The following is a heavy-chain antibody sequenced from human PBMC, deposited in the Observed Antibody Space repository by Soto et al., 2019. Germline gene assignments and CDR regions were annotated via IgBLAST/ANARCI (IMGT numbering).Heavy chain of an antibody. CDR2: INPDSGGT. V-gene: IGHV1-2*02. CDR3: ARDPIWTYTWNYARLNYLDP. Sequence: ASVKVSCKASGYTFTDYYIHWVRQAPGQGLEWVGWINPDSGGTNLAQRFQGRVTMTSDTSINTAYMELSSLRSDDTAVYYCARDPIWTYTWNYARLNYLDPWGQGTLVTVSS. D-gene: IGHD1-7*01. CDR1: GYTFTDYY. J-gene: IGHJ5*02.